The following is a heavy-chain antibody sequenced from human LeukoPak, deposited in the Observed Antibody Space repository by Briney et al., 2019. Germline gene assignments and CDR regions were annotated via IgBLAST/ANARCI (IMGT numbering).Heavy chain of an antibody. Sequence: GASVKVSCKASGYTFTSYGISWVRQAPGQGLEWMGWISAYNGNTNYAQKLQGRVTMTTDTSTSIAYMEMRSLRSDDTAVYYCARQLPQYYDLSWFDPWGQGTLVTVSS. V-gene: IGHV1-18*01. CDR3: ARQLPQYYDLSWFDP. D-gene: IGHD3-3*01. CDR2: ISAYNGNT. CDR1: GYTFTSYG. J-gene: IGHJ5*02.